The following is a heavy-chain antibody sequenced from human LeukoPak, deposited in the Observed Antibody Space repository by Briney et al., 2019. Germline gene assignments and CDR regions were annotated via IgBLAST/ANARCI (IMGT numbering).Heavy chain of an antibody. CDR3: ARRIAAADAFDI. J-gene: IGHJ3*02. CDR1: GGSISSGNYY. Sequence: SETLSLTCTVSGGSISSGNYYWSWIRQPPGKGLEWIGYIYYSGSTYYNPSLMSRVTISVDTSKNQFSLKLSSVTAADTAVYYCARRIAAADAFDIWGQGTMVTVSS. V-gene: IGHV4-30-4*01. D-gene: IGHD6-13*01. CDR2: IYYSGST.